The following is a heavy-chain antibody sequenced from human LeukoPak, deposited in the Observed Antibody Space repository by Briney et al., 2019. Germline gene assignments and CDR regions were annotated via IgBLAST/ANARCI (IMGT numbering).Heavy chain of an antibody. D-gene: IGHD5-18*01. CDR1: GFTFDAYG. V-gene: IGHV3-9*03. CDR3: ARGVDTAMAITFFDY. Sequence: GGSLRLSCAASGFTFDAYGMHWFRQAPGKGLGWVSGISWNSDSIGYADSVKGRFTTSKDNAKNSLYLQMNRLRAEDMSLYYCARGVDTAMAITFFDYWGQGTLVTVSS. J-gene: IGHJ4*02. CDR2: ISWNSDSI.